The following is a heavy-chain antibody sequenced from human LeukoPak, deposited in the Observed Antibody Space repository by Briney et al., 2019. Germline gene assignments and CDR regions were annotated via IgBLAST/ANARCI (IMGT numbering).Heavy chain of an antibody. CDR2: IRSDGSNK. V-gene: IGHV3-30*02. CDR1: GFSFSSYG. D-gene: IGHD5-18*01. CDR3: ARGEVDTAMVMGYYYYYYMDV. J-gene: IGHJ6*03. Sequence: GGSLRLSCAGSGFSFSSYGMHWVRQAPGKGLEWMAFIRSDGSNKYYADSVKGRFTISRDNSKNILYLQMNSLRAEDTAVYYCARGEVDTAMVMGYYYYYYMDVWGKGTTVTVSS.